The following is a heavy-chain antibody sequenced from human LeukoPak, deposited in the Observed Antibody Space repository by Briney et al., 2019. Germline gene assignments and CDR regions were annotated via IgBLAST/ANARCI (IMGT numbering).Heavy chain of an antibody. J-gene: IGHJ4*02. CDR3: ARVYYDSSGYYDPPRFDY. Sequence: GGSLRLSCAASGFTVSSNYMSWVRQAPGKGLEWVSVIYSGGSTYYSDSVEGRFTISRDNSKNTLYLQMNSLRAEDTAVYYCARVYYDSSGYYDPPRFDYWGQGTLVTVSS. CDR1: GFTVSSNY. V-gene: IGHV3-53*01. CDR2: IYSGGST. D-gene: IGHD3-22*01.